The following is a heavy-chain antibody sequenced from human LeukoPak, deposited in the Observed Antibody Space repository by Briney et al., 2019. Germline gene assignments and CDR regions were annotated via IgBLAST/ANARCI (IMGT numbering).Heavy chain of an antibody. V-gene: IGHV3-30*02. D-gene: IGHD6-13*01. CDR2: IRYDGSNK. CDR1: GFTFSSYP. J-gene: IGHJ4*02. CDR3: ARDTGSQDSSSWYGAVDF. Sequence: GSLRLSCAASGFTFSSYPLHWVRQAPGKGLEWVAFIRYDGSNKYYADSVKGRFTISRDNSKNTLYLQMNSLRAEDTAVYYCARDTGSQDSSSWYGAVDFWGQGTRVTVSS.